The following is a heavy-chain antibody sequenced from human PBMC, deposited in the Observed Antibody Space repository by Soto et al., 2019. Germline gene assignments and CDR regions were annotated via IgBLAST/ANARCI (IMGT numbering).Heavy chain of an antibody. CDR2: IIPIFGTA. J-gene: IGHJ4*02. D-gene: IGHD4-17*01. V-gene: IGHV1-69*12. CDR1: GGTFSSYA. CDR3: ARQYGYFFMSYFDH. Sequence: QVQLVQSGAEVKKPGSSVNVSCKASGGTFSSYAISWVRQAPGQGLEWMGGIIPIFGTANYAQKFQGRVTSTAAESTSKAYMELGSLRSEDTAVYYCARQYGYFFMSYFDHWGQGTLVTVSS.